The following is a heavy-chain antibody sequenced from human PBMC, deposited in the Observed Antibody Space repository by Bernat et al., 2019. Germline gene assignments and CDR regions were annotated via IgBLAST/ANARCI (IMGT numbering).Heavy chain of an antibody. J-gene: IGHJ4*02. CDR1: GYSISSGYY. CDR2: INHSGST. D-gene: IGHD1-7*01. Sequence: QVQLQESGPGLVKPSETLSLTCAVSGYSISSGYYWGWIRQPPGKGLEWIGSINHSGSTYYNPSLKSRVTISVDTSKNQFSLKLSSVTAADTAVYYCARWNWNSRHADYWGQGTLVTVSS. V-gene: IGHV4-38-2*01. CDR3: ARWNWNSRHADY.